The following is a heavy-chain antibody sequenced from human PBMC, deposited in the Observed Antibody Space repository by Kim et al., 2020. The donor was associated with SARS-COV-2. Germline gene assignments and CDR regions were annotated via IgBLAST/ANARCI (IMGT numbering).Heavy chain of an antibody. CDR1: GFTFSSYV. CDR2: ISSSGSTI. V-gene: IGHV3-48*03. J-gene: IGHJ6*02. CDR3: ARERRAYGDYGYYYYGMDV. D-gene: IGHD4-17*01. Sequence: GGSLRLSCAASGFTFSSYVMNWVRQAPGKGLEWVSYISSSGSTIYYADSVKGRFTISRDNAKNSLYLQMNSLRAEDTAVYYCARERRAYGDYGYYYYGMDVWGRGTTVTVSS.